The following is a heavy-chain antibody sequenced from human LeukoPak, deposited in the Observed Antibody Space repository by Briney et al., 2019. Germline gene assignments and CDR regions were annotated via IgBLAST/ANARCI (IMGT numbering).Heavy chain of an antibody. Sequence: GTSLRLSCAASGFTLSTYSIHWVRQAPGKGLEWVAVMSYDGTNKYYADSVKGRFIISRDNSENTVYLQMNDLRAEDTAVYYCARVRVPSRILLPYFDYWGQGTLVTVSS. CDR1: GFTLSTYS. V-gene: IGHV3-30*03. D-gene: IGHD2-15*01. J-gene: IGHJ4*02. CDR2: MSYDGTNK. CDR3: ARVRVPSRILLPYFDY.